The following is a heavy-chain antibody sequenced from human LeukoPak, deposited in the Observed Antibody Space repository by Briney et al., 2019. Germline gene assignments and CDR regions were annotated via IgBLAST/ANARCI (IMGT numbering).Heavy chain of an antibody. Sequence: SVKVSCKASGGTFSSYAISWVRQAPGQGLEWMGGIIPIFGTANYAQKFQGRVTITADESTSTAYMELSSLRSEDTAVYYCARDKRQQLADAFDIWGQGTMVTVSS. D-gene: IGHD6-13*01. V-gene: IGHV1-69*13. CDR1: GGTFSSYA. CDR3: ARDKRQQLADAFDI. J-gene: IGHJ3*02. CDR2: IIPIFGTA.